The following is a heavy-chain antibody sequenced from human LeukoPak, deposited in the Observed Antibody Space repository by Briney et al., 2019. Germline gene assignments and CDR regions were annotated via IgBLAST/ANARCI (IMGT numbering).Heavy chain of an antibody. D-gene: IGHD1-26*01. CDR3: GRSREGLYSGSSLDY. Sequence: ASVKVSCKASGYTFSDYGISWVRQAPGQGLEWTGWISGYNGNTNYAQKLQGRITMTTDTSTRTAYMELRSLKSDDTAVYYCGRSREGLYSGSSLDYWGQGTLVIVSS. CDR1: GYTFSDYG. V-gene: IGHV1-18*01. J-gene: IGHJ4*02. CDR2: ISGYNGNT.